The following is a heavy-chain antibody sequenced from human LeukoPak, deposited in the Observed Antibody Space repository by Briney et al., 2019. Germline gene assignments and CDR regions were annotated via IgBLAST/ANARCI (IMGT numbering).Heavy chain of an antibody. D-gene: IGHD7-27*01. CDR3: ARKGGPLGPPFDN. J-gene: IGHJ4*02. V-gene: IGHV3-48*04. CDR1: GFTFSSYS. Sequence: GGSLRLSCAASGFTFSSYSLNWVRQAPGKGLAWVSYISSRSSTIYYADSVKGRFTISRDNATNSLYLQMNSLRAEDTAVYYCARKGGPLGPPFDNWGQGTLVTVSS. CDR2: ISSRSSTI.